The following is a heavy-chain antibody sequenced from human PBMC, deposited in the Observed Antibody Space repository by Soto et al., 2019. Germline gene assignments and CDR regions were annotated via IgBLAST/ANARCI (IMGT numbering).Heavy chain of an antibody. CDR2: IYPSDSQT. CDR1: GYSFSKFW. CDR3: TRGTASGALYFDL. J-gene: IGHJ2*01. D-gene: IGHD1-1*01. V-gene: IGHV5-51*01. Sequence: EVQLVQSGVEVKKPGESLKISCEGLGYSFSKFWIAWVRQKPEKGLEWMGIIYPSDSQTRQSPSFRGQVTLSADKSTRTASLQWSSLRASDTAIYYCTRGTASGALYFDLWGRGTLVIVSA.